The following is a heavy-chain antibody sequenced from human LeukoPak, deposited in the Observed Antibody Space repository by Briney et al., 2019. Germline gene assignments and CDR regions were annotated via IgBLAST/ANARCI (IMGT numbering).Heavy chain of an antibody. V-gene: IGHV3-30-3*01. CDR1: GFTFSSYA. Sequence: PGGSLRLSCAASGFTFSSYAMHWVRQAPGKGLEWVAVISYDGSNKYYADSVKGRFTISRDNSKNTLYLQMNSLRAEDTAVYYCALPRYSSSWYAVISVAEHYYYGMDVWGQGTTVTVSS. J-gene: IGHJ6*02. D-gene: IGHD6-13*01. CDR2: ISYDGSNK. CDR3: ALPRYSSSWYAVISVAEHYYYGMDV.